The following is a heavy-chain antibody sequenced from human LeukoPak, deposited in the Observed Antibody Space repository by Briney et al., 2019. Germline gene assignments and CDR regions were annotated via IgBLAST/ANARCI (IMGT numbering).Heavy chain of an antibody. CDR1: GYTFTSYA. D-gene: IGHD1-1*01. J-gene: IGHJ5*02. V-gene: IGHV7-4-1*02. CDR3: AREDGETGVSKVGFDP. Sequence: ASVRVSCKASGYTFTSYAMNWVRQAPGQGLEWMGWINTNTGNPTYAQGFTGRFVFSLDTSVSTAYLQISSLKAEDTAVYYCAREDGETGVSKVGFDPWGQGTLVTVSS. CDR2: INTNTGNP.